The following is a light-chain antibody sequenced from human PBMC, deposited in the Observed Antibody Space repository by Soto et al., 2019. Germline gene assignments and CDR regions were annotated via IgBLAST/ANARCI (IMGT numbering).Light chain of an antibody. CDR3: QSYDSSLSGSVV. CDR1: SCNIGAGYG. CDR2: GNS. V-gene: IGLV1-40*01. Sequence: QSALTQPPSVSGDPGQRVTISCTGSSCNIGAGYGVHWYQQLPGTAPKLLIYGNSNRPSGVPDRFSGSKSGTSASLAITGLQAEDEADYYCQSYDSSLSGSVVFGGGSKLTVL. J-gene: IGLJ2*01.